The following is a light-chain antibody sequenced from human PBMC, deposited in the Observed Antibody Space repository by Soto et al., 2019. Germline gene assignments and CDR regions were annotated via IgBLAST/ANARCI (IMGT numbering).Light chain of an antibody. CDR1: QDISNY. CDR3: QKYNCAPKT. V-gene: IGKV1-27*01. Sequence: DIQMTQSPSSLSASVGDRVTITCRASQDISNYLAWYQQKPGEVPKLLIYAASTLQKGVQSRFSGGGSWRLFTLTFSSLQTDDVATYYCQKYNCAPKTFGRGARLEIK. J-gene: IGKJ2*01. CDR2: AAS.